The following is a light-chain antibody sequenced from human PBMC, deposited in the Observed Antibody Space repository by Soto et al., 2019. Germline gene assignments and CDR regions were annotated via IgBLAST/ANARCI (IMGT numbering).Light chain of an antibody. V-gene: IGLV2-14*03. CDR3: TSNTNNNPPWV. CDR1: SSDVGGYDY. CDR2: EVT. J-gene: IGLJ3*02. Sequence: QSALTQPASVSGSPGQSISISCTGTSSDVGGYDYVSWYQQPPGKAPKLMIYEVTNRASGVSDRFSGSKSGNTASLTISGLQAEDEGYYYCTSNTNNNPPWVFGGGTKVTVL.